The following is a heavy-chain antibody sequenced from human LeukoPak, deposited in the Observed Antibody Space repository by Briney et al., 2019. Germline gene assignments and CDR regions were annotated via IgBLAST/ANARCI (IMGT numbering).Heavy chain of an antibody. V-gene: IGHV3-23*01. CDR2: ISGSGGST. CDR3: AKDLFRMIVVVITTTLFDY. J-gene: IGHJ4*02. D-gene: IGHD3-22*01. CDR1: GFTLSSYA. Sequence: GGSLRLSCAASGFTLSSYAMSWVRQAPGKGLEWVSAISGSGGSTYYADSVKGRFTISRDNSKNTLYLQMNSLRAEDTAVYYCAKDLFRMIVVVITTTLFDYWGQGTLVTVSS.